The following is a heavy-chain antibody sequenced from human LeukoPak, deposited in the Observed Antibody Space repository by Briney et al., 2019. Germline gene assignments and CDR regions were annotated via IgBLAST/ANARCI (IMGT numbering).Heavy chain of an antibody. V-gene: IGHV3-23*01. CDR1: GFTFSTCA. CDR2: VSGNSDSM. CDR3: AKANRVATRAYES. Sequence: GGSLRLSCAASGFTFSTCAMAWVRQAPGKGLEWVSAVSGNSDSMHYADSVKGRFTISGDNSRNTLFLQMNTLRGDDTAMYYCAKANRVATRAYESWGQGTPVTVSS. D-gene: IGHD5-12*01. J-gene: IGHJ5*02.